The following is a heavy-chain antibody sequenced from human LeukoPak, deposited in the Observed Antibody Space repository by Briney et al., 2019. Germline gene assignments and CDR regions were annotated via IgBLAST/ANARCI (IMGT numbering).Heavy chain of an antibody. D-gene: IGHD6-19*01. CDR3: ASLPGAVADFDY. CDR2: INHSGST. J-gene: IGHJ4*02. CDR1: GGSFSGYY. Sequence: PSETLSLTCAVYGGSFSGYYWSWIRQPPGKGLEWIGEINHSGSTNYNTSLKSRVTTSVDTSKNQFSLKLSSVTAADTAVYYCASLPGAVADFDYWGQGTLVTVSS. V-gene: IGHV4-34*01.